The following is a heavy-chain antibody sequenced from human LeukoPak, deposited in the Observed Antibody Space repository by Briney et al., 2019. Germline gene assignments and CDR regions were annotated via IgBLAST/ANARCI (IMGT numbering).Heavy chain of an antibody. J-gene: IGHJ5*02. CDR1: GGTFSSYA. CDR3: ARSVRGPNWFDP. Sequence: ASVKVSCKASGGTFSSYAISWVRQAPGQGLEWMGGIIPIFGTANYAQKFQGRVTITADESTSTAYMELSSLRSKDTAVYYCARSVRGPNWFDPWGQGTLVTVSS. D-gene: IGHD3-10*01. CDR2: IIPIFGTA. V-gene: IGHV1-69*13.